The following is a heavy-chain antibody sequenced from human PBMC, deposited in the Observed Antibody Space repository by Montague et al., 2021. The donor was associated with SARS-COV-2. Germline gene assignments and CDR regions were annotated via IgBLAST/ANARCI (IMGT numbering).Heavy chain of an antibody. CDR1: GSSLSTSGMC. CDR3: AREYSSGVYFDY. CDR2: XDWDDDK. Sequence: PALVTPTQTLTLTCTFSGSSLSTSGMCVSWIRQPPGKALEWLARXDWDDDKYYSTSLKTRLTISKDTSKNQVVLTMTNMDPVDTATYYCAREYSSGVYFDYWGQGTLVTVSS. V-gene: IGHV2-70*11. J-gene: IGHJ4*02. D-gene: IGHD6-19*01.